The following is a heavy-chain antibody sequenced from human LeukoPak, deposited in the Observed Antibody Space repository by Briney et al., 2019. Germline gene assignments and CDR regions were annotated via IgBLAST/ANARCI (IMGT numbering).Heavy chain of an antibody. CDR1: GFTFSSYA. V-gene: IGHV3-23*01. CDR2: ISSSGSGGST. J-gene: IGHJ5*01. CDR3: ARAYSSSWYDF. D-gene: IGHD6-13*01. Sequence: GGSLRLSCAASGFTFSSYAMSWVRQAPGKGLEWVSGISSSGSGGSTYYADSVKSRFPISRDNSKNNLYLQINSVRAEDTAVYYCARAYSSSWYDFWGQGTLVTVSS.